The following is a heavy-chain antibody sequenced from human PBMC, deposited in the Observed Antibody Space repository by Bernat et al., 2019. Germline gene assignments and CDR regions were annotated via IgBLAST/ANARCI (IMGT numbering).Heavy chain of an antibody. J-gene: IGHJ4*02. D-gene: IGHD6-19*01. Sequence: QVQLVESGGGVVQPGGSLRLSCAASGFTFSSYGMHWVRQAPGKGLEWVAFIRYAGSNKYYADSVKGRFTISRDNSKNTLYLQMNSLGAEDTAVYYCAKDSWQWLVPPWTFDYWGQGTLVTVSS. CDR2: IRYAGSNK. CDR3: AKDSWQWLVPPWTFDY. V-gene: IGHV3-30*02. CDR1: GFTFSSYG.